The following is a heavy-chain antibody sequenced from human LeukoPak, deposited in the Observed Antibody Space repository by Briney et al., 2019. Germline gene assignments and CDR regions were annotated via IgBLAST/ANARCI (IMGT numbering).Heavy chain of an antibody. V-gene: IGHV1-18*01. J-gene: IGHJ3*02. D-gene: IGHD1-26*01. CDR1: GYTFTSYG. CDR3: ATRLGSLGSFDI. CDR2: ISAYNGNT. Sequence: GASVNVSCKASGYTFTSYGISWVRQAPGQGLEWMGWISAYNGNTNYAQKHQGRVTMTTDTSTSTAYMELRSLRSDDTAVYYCATRLGSLGSFDIWGQGTMVTVSS.